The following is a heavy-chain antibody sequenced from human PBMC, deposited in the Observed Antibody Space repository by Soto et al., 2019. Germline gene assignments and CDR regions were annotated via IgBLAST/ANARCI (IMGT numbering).Heavy chain of an antibody. CDR2: INPDGGAT. J-gene: IGHJ4*02. CDR1: DYTFSNYY. V-gene: IGHV1-46*01. D-gene: IGHD1-1*01. Sequence: QVQLVQSGAAVRKPEASVSVSCKASDYTFSNYYMSWVRQTPGQGLEWMGKINPDGGATTYAQNFQGRLTITSDTSSYTVYMEITGLTSDDTAVYYCARGRRYVVWGQGTQVTVSS. CDR3: ARGRRYVV.